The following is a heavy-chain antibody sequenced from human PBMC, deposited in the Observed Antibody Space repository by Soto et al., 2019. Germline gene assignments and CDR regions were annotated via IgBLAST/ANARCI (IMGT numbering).Heavy chain of an antibody. Sequence: ASVKVSCKASGYPFTAYYIHWIGQAPLQVLQWMVRVNPSFNSTTYAEKFQGRVTVTWDTSTSTVFLEMISLRSEDSALYYCARGHPRGAYTTNFDDWGQGSMVTFSS. D-gene: IGHD1-1*01. V-gene: IGHV1-46*01. J-gene: IGHJ4*02. CDR3: ARGHPRGAYTTNFDD. CDR2: VNPSFNST. CDR1: GYPFTAYY.